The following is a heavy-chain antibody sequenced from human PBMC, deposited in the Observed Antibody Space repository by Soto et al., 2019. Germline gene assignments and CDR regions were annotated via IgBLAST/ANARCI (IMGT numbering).Heavy chain of an antibody. CDR3: ARDPVTTVTTGATDY. Sequence: QVQLQESGPGLVKPSETLSLTCTVSGGSVSSGSYYWSWIRQPPGKGLAWLGYIYYSGSTNYTPSLKRRLTISVDTSKNQFSLKLSSVTAADTAVYYCARDPVTTVTTGATDYWGQGTLVTVSS. J-gene: IGHJ4*02. D-gene: IGHD4-17*01. CDR2: IYYSGST. CDR1: GGSVSSGSYY. V-gene: IGHV4-61*01.